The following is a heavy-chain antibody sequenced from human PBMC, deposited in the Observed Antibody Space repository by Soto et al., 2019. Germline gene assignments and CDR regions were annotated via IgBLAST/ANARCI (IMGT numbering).Heavy chain of an antibody. Sequence: QVQLQQWGAGLLKPSETLSLNCAVTGGSLSGYYWSWIRQPPGKGLEWIGEVKDGGHTNYSPSLRGRVTISSDTANDQFALRLNSVTAADTGVYYCARGPERVVATHWGPGSLVTVSS. V-gene: IGHV4-34*01. D-gene: IGHD5-12*01. CDR3: ARGPERVVATH. CDR2: VKDGGHT. CDR1: GGSLSGYY. J-gene: IGHJ4*02.